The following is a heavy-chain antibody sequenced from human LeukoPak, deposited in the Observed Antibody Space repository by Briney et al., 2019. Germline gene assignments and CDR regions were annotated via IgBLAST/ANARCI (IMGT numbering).Heavy chain of an antibody. D-gene: IGHD2-21*01. V-gene: IGHV3-23*01. CDR1: GFHFGTFA. J-gene: IGHJ4*02. CDR2: IGYSGSAT. Sequence: QSGGSLRLSCEISGFHFGTFAMAWVRQPPGKGLEWVSAIGYSGSATYYADSARGRLTISRDNSKNTLSLQMTSLRADDTAVYFCARVSYCGGDCYESFLDSWGQGTLVTVSS. CDR3: ARVSYCGGDCYESFLDS.